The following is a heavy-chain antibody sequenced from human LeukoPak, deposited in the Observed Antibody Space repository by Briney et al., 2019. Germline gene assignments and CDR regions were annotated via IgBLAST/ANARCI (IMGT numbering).Heavy chain of an antibody. J-gene: IGHJ4*02. D-gene: IGHD2-2*01. Sequence: GGSLRLSCAASGFAVSSNYMSWVRQAPGKGQEWVSVIYSGGSTYYADSVKGRFTISRDNSKNTLYLQMNSLRAEDTAVYYCARDCSSTSCYDKFDYWGQGTLVTVSS. CDR2: IYSGGST. V-gene: IGHV3-66*02. CDR1: GFAVSSNY. CDR3: ARDCSSTSCYDKFDY.